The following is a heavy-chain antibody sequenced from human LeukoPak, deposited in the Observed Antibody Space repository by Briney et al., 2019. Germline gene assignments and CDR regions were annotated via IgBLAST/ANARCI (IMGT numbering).Heavy chain of an antibody. V-gene: IGHV4-59*01. CDR3: ARGATATYYYGMDV. J-gene: IGHJ6*02. Sequence: SETLSLTCTVSGGSISSYYWSWIRQSPGKGLEWIGYIYYSENTYYNPSLKSRFTISVDTSKNQISLKLSSVIVADTAVYYCARGATATYYYGMDVWGQGTTVTVSS. CDR2: IYYSENT. CDR1: GGSISSYY. D-gene: IGHD5-18*01.